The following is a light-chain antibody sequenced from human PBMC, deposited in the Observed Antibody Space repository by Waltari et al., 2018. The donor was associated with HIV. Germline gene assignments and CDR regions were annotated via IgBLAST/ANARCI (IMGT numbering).Light chain of an antibody. J-gene: IGLJ2*01. Sequence: QSALTQPASVSGSPGQSITISCAGSSSDVGGYNFVSWYQQHPGKAPKLMVYEVRNRPSGVSNRFSGSKSGNTASLTISGLQAEDEAVYYCSSYTTTSNVELFGGGTKLTVL. CDR2: EVR. CDR1: SSDVGGYNF. CDR3: SSYTTTSNVEL. V-gene: IGLV2-14*01.